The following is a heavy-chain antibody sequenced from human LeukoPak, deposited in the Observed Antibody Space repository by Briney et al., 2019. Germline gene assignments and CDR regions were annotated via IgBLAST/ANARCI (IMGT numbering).Heavy chain of an antibody. Sequence: SETLSLTCAVYGGSFRGYYWSWIRQPPAKGLEWIGEIIPGGSASYSPSLKSRVTMSVDTSKNQFSLKLNSMTAADTAVYYCARHLTGQRAFDIWGQGTMVTVSS. V-gene: IGHV4-34*12. J-gene: IGHJ3*02. CDR2: IIPGGSA. CDR3: ARHLTGQRAFDI. CDR1: GGSFRGYY.